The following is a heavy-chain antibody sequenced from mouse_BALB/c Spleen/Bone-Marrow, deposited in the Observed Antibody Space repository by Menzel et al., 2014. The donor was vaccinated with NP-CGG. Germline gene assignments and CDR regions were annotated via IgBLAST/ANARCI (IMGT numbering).Heavy chain of an antibody. Sequence: EVMLVESGGGLAQPGGSRKLSCAASGFTFSSFGMHWVRQAPEKGLEWVAYISSGSSTIYYADTVKGRFTISRDNPKNTLFLQMTSLRSEDTAMYYCARSPYGYDGRDYWGQGTSVTVSS. CDR2: ISSGSSTI. V-gene: IGHV5-17*02. J-gene: IGHJ4*01. CDR3: ARSPYGYDGRDY. D-gene: IGHD2-2*01. CDR1: GFTFSSFG.